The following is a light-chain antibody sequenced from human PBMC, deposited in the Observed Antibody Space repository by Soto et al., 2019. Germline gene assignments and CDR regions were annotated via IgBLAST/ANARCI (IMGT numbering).Light chain of an antibody. CDR3: CSDSSTGAATVV. CDR2: EVT. J-gene: IGLJ2*01. CDR1: SSDITYNR. Sequence: QSVLTQPPSVSGSPGQSVTISCVGSSSDITYNRVSWYQQPPGTAPRLIIFEVTHRHSGVPDRFSGSKSVNTASLAISGLQTEDEADYFCCSDSSTGAATVVFGGGTKLTVL. V-gene: IGLV2-18*02.